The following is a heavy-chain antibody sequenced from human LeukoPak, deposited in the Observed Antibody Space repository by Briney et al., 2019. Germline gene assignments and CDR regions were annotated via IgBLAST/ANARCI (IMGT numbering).Heavy chain of an antibody. CDR2: IYYSGST. CDR3: ARQPVYNSYYYYYGMDV. D-gene: IGHD1-20*01. CDR1: GGSISSYY. Sequence: SETLSLTCTVSGGSISSYYWSWIRQPPGKGLEWIGYIYYSGSTNYNPSLESRVTISVDTSKNQFSLKLSSVTAADTAVYYCARQPVYNSYYYYYGMDVWGQGTTVTVSS. V-gene: IGHV4-59*08. J-gene: IGHJ6*02.